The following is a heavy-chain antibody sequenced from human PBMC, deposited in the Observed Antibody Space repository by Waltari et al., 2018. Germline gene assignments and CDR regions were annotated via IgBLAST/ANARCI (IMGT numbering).Heavy chain of an antibody. CDR3: ARETGYSSAFDI. J-gene: IGHJ3*02. D-gene: IGHD3-9*01. V-gene: IGHV3-48*01. Sequence: EVQLVESGGGLVQPGGSLRLSCAASGYTFSSYSMNCARQAPGKGLEWVSDISSSISTICDADSVKGRFTISRDNAKNSLYLQMNSLRAEDTAVYYCARETGYSSAFDIWGQGTMVTVSS. CDR1: GYTFSSYS. CDR2: ISSSISTI.